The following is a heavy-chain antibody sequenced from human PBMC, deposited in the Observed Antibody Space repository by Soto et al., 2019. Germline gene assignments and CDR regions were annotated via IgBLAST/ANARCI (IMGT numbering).Heavy chain of an antibody. CDR2: IYHSGST. V-gene: IGHV4-30-2*01. J-gene: IGHJ4*02. CDR1: GGSISSGGYS. Sequence: QLQLQESGSGLVKPSQTLSLTCAVSGGSISSGGYSWSWIRQPPGKGLEWIGYIYHSGSTYYHPSLERLVTIAVDRSKNQFSLKRSSVTAAATALYYCAGGVGLPRYYWGQGTLVTVSS. CDR3: AGGVGLPRYY. D-gene: IGHD3-16*01.